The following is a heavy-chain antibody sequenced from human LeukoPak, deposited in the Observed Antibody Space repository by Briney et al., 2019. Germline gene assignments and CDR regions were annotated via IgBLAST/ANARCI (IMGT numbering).Heavy chain of an antibody. Sequence: GGSLRLSCAASGFTLSGVYMTWVRQAPGKGLEWVGRIKSKTEGRTTDYAAPLKGRCTISRDDSKNILYLQMNSLKAEDTAVYYCVTDKKRDHDYTFHWVYWGRGTLVTVSS. J-gene: IGHJ4*02. D-gene: IGHD3-16*01. CDR2: IKSKTEGRTT. CDR1: GFTLSGVY. CDR3: VTDKKRDHDYTFHWVY. V-gene: IGHV3-15*01.